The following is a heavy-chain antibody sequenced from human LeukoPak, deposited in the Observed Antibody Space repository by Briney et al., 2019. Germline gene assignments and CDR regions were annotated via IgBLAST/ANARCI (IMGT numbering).Heavy chain of an antibody. J-gene: IGHJ4*02. V-gene: IGHV3-23*01. Sequence: GGSMRLSCAASGFTFSSYAMSWVRQAPGKGLEWVSAISGSGGSTYYADSVKGRFTISRDNSKNTLYLQMNSLRAEDTAVYYCAKVLAHDYGDYGDYWGQGTLVTVSS. CDR3: AKVLAHDYGDYGDY. CDR1: GFTFSSYA. CDR2: ISGSGGST. D-gene: IGHD4-17*01.